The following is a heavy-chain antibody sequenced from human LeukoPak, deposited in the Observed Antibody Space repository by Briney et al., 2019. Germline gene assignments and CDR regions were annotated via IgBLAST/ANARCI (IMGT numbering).Heavy chain of an antibody. V-gene: IGHV1-2*02. CDR2: INPNSGGT. CDR3: ARDGDSSGWYWVISPGDNWFDP. D-gene: IGHD6-19*01. CDR1: GYTFTGYY. Sequence: GASVKVSCKASGYTFTGYYMHWVRQAPGQGLEWMGWINPNSGGTNYAQKFQGRVTMTRDTSISTAYMELSRLRSDDTALYYCARDGDSSGWYWVISPGDNWFDPWGQGTLVTVSS. J-gene: IGHJ5*02.